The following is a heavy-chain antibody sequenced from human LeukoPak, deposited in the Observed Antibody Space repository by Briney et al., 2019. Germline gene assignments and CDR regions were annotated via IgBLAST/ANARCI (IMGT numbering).Heavy chain of an antibody. CDR1: GGSITNTNY. CDR3: AREGGPYRPLDY. CDR2: VNLQGST. Sequence: SGTLSLTCGVSGGSITNTNYWTWVRQPPGKGLEWIGEVNLQGSTNYNPSLMGRVAISVDTSENHISLQLSSVTAADTAVYYCAREGGPYRPLDYSGQGTLVTVSS. V-gene: IGHV4-4*02. J-gene: IGHJ4*02.